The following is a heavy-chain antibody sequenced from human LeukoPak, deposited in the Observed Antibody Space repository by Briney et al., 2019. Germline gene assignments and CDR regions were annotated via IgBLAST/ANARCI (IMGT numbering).Heavy chain of an antibody. CDR2: IYYSGST. Sequence: SETLSLTCTVSRGSISSSSYYWGWIRQPPGKGLVWIGSIYYSGSTYYHPSLWSRVSMSVDRSKNQFSLKLSSATAADTAVYYCARAMGGITGTPYYFDYWGQGSLVTVSS. CDR1: RGSISSSSYY. J-gene: IGHJ4*02. D-gene: IGHD1-20*01. CDR3: ARAMGGITGTPYYFDY. V-gene: IGHV4-39*01.